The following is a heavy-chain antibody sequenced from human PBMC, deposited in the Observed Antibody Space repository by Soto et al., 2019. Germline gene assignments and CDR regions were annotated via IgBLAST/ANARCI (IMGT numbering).Heavy chain of an antibody. CDR1: GFTFSSYA. D-gene: IGHD3-9*01. V-gene: IGHV3-23*01. CDR2: IGCCSGSGT. Sequence: GGSPRLSCAASGFTFSSYAMSWVRQAPGKGLEWVSGIGCCSGSGTYYADFVKGRFTISRDNSKNMVFLQMNGLRAEDTAVYYCAKDRQPDGIWTFDSQGQGTLVTVSS. J-gene: IGHJ4*02. CDR3: AKDRQPDGIWTFDS.